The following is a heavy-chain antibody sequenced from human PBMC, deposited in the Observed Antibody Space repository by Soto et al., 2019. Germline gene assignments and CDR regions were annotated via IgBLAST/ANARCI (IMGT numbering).Heavy chain of an antibody. Sequence: ASVKVSCKASGYTFTSYGISWVRQAPGQGLEWMGWISAYNGNTNYAQKLQGRVTMTTDTSTSTAHMELRSLRSDDTAVYYCARDARKIAAAGTAIGFQDHWGQGTLVTVSS. V-gene: IGHV1-18*01. D-gene: IGHD6-13*01. CDR1: GYTFTSYG. CDR2: ISAYNGNT. J-gene: IGHJ4*02. CDR3: ARDARKIAAAGTAIGFQDH.